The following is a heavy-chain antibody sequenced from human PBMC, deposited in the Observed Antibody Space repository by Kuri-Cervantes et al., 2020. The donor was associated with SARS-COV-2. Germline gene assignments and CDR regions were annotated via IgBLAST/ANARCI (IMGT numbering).Heavy chain of an antibody. Sequence: GESLKISCAASGFTFSDYYMSWIRQAPGKGLEWVSYISSSSSYTNYADSVKGRFTISRDNAKNSLYLQMSSLRAEDTAVYYCARHPYYDFWSGYTEYNWFDPWGQGTLVTVSS. D-gene: IGHD3-3*01. CDR3: ARHPYYDFWSGYTEYNWFDP. J-gene: IGHJ5*02. CDR1: GFTFSDYY. V-gene: IGHV3-11*03. CDR2: ISSSSSYT.